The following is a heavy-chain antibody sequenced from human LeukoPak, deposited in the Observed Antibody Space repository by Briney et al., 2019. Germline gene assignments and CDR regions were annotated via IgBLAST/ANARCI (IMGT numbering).Heavy chain of an antibody. Sequence: SGTLSLTCAGSGGSISSDNWWSWVRQPPGKGLEWIGEIYHSGSASYNPSLKSRVTISVDKSKNQLSLKLTSVTAADTAVYYCASNGYYSLDYWGQGTLVTVSS. D-gene: IGHD3-3*01. J-gene: IGHJ4*02. CDR2: IYHSGSA. V-gene: IGHV4-4*02. CDR1: GGSISSDNW. CDR3: ASNGYYSLDY.